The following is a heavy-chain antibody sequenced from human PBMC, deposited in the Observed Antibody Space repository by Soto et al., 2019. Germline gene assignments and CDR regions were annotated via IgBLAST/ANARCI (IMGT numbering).Heavy chain of an antibody. CDR2: IYHSGST. CDR1: GGSISSGGYS. CDR3: ASVPDY. V-gene: IGHV4-30-2*01. D-gene: IGHD6-6*01. Sequence: QLQLQESGSGLVKPSQTLSLTCAVSGGSISSGGYSWGWIRQPPGKGLEWIGYIYHSGSTYYTPSPXSXSTISVDRSKNQFALKLSSVTAADTAVYYCASVPDYWGQGTLVTVSS. J-gene: IGHJ4*02.